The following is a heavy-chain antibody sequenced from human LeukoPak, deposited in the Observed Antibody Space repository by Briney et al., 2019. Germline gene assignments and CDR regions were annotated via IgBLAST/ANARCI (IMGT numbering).Heavy chain of an antibody. Sequence: ASVKVSCKVSGYTLTELSTHWVRQAPGKGLEWMGGFDPEDGETIYAQKFRGRVTMTEDTSTDTAYMELSSLRSEDTAVYYCATVVVGITMVRGVTVYYYYMDVWGKGTTVTISS. D-gene: IGHD3-10*01. CDR1: GYTLTELS. CDR2: FDPEDGET. J-gene: IGHJ6*03. V-gene: IGHV1-24*01. CDR3: ATVVVGITMVRGVTVYYYYMDV.